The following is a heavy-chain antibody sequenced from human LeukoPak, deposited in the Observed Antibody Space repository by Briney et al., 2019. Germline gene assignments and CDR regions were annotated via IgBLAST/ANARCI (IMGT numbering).Heavy chain of an antibody. CDR1: GFTFTNYA. Sequence: GGSLRLSCTASGFTFTNYAMSWVRQAPGKGLEWVSDISAGGDIINYAVSVMGRFTISRDNSENTMYLQMNSLRAEDTAVYYCAKGRYSGSYLRLDYWGQGTLVTVSS. J-gene: IGHJ4*02. D-gene: IGHD1-26*01. CDR3: AKGRYSGSYLRLDY. CDR2: ISAGGDII. V-gene: IGHV3-23*01.